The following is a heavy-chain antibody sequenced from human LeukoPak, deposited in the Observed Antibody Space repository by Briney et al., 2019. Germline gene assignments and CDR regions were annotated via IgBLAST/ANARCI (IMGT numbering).Heavy chain of an antibody. V-gene: IGHV3-23*01. CDR1: GITLSNYG. CDR3: AKRGVVIRVILVGFHKEAYYFDS. D-gene: IGHD3-22*01. CDR2: ISASGGGT. Sequence: GGSLRLSCAVSGITLSNYGMSWVRQAPGKGLEWVAGISASGGGTSYADSVKGRFTISRDNPKNTLYLQMNSLRAEDTAVYFCAKRGVVIRVILVGFHKEAYYFDSWGQGALVTVSS. J-gene: IGHJ4*02.